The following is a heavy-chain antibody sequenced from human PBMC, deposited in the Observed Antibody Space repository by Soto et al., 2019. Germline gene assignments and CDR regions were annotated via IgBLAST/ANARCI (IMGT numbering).Heavy chain of an antibody. Sequence: QVRLEESGGGVVQAGRSRRLSCEVSGFTFRNYGMHWVRQAPGKGPEWVASIWPDGSEKFYADSVKGRFTISRDNSRYSTNTLYLQMNSLRVEDTAVSYCARGRIVVPPFYSWGRGTLVTVSS. CDR1: GFTFRNYG. D-gene: IGHD3-16*02. CDR2: IWPDGSEK. CDR3: ARGRIVVPPFYS. V-gene: IGHV3-33*01. J-gene: IGHJ5*01.